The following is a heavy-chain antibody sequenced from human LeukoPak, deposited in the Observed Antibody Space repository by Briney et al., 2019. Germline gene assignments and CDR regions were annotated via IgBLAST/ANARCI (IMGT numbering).Heavy chain of an antibody. D-gene: IGHD2-15*01. CDR2: IIPIFGTA. CDR1: GGTFSSYA. J-gene: IGHJ4*02. V-gene: IGHV1-69*05. Sequence: ASVKVSCKASGGTFSSYAISWVRQAPGQGLEWMGGIIPIFGTANYAQKFQGRVTITTDESMSTAYMELSSLRSDDTAVYYCARCHYYCSGGSCLPSHFDYWGQGTLVTVSS. CDR3: ARCHYYCSGGSCLPSHFDY.